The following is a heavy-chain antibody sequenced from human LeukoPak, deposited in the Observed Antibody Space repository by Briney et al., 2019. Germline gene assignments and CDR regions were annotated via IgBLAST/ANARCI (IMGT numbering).Heavy chain of an antibody. CDR2: INPNSGGT. CDR3: ARDPPRRPPTYCSSTSCENWFDP. CDR1: GYTFTSYG. V-gene: IGHV1-2*02. D-gene: IGHD2-2*01. J-gene: IGHJ5*02. Sequence: GASVKVSCKASGYTFTSYGISWVRQAPGQGLEWMGWINPNSGGTNYAQKFQGRVTMTRDTSISTAYMELSRLRSDDTAVYYCARDPPRRPPTYCSSTSCENWFDPWGQGTLVTVSS.